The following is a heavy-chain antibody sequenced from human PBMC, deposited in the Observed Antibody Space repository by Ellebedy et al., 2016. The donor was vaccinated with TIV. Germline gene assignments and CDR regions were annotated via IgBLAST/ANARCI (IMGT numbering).Heavy chain of an antibody. CDR3: AKSPFSGGSCLFDY. CDR2: ISWNSGSI. D-gene: IGHD2-15*01. J-gene: IGHJ4*02. V-gene: IGHV3-9*01. CDR1: GFTFDDYA. Sequence: GGSLRLXXAASGFTFDDYAMHWVRQAPGKGLEWVSGISWNSGSIGYADSVKGRFTISRDNAKNSLYLQMNSLRAEDTALYYCAKSPFSGGSCLFDYWGQGTLVTVSS.